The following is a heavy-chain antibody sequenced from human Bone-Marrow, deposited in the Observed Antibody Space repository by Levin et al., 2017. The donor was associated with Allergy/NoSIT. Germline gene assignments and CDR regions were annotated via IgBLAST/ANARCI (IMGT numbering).Heavy chain of an antibody. V-gene: IGHV3-43*01. Sequence: GGSLRLSCAASGFTFDDYAMFWVRQTPGKGLEWVSLISWDGGSISYADSVKGRFTISRDNSRHSLFLQMNSLRSEDTALSYCANDLYLGTTVTSSPDYWGQGTLVTVSS. CDR2: ISWDGGSI. D-gene: IGHD4-17*01. CDR3: ANDLYLGTTVTSSPDY. J-gene: IGHJ4*02. CDR1: GFTFDDYA.